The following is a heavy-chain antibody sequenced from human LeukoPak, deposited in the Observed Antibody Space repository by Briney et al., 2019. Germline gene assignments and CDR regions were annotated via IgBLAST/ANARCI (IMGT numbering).Heavy chain of an antibody. D-gene: IGHD2-2*02. CDR2: IWYDGSNK. J-gene: IGHJ6*02. CDR1: GFTFSSYA. CDR3: ARKYPYYYYYGMDV. Sequence: GGSLRLSCAASGFTFSSYAMHWVRQAPGKGLEWVAVIWYDGSNKYYADSVKGRFTISRDNSKNTLYLQMNSLRAEDTAVYYCARKYPYYYYYGMDVWGQGTTVTVSS. V-gene: IGHV3-33*08.